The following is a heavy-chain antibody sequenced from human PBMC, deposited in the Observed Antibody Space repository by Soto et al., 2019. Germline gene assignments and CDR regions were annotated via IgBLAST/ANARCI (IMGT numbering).Heavy chain of an antibody. CDR2: ISGSGGST. D-gene: IGHD2-2*01. Sequence: GGSLRLSCAASGFTFSSYAMSWVRQAPGKGLEWVSAISGSGGSTYYADSVKGRFTISRDNSKNPLYLQMNSLRAEDTAVYYCAKAHIVVVPAAIAYGMDVWGQGTTVTVSS. V-gene: IGHV3-23*01. CDR3: AKAHIVVVPAAIAYGMDV. CDR1: GFTFSSYA. J-gene: IGHJ6*02.